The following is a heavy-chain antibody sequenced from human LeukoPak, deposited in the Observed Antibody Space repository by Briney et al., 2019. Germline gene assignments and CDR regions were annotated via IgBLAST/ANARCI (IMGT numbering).Heavy chain of an antibody. V-gene: IGHV3-53*01. Sequence: GGSLRLSRAASGFTVSSNYMSWVRQAPGKGLEWVSVIYSGGSTYYADSVKGRFTISRDNSKNTLYLQMNSLRAEDTAVYYCARTDCSSTSCTFDYWGQGTLVTVSS. CDR3: ARTDCSSTSCTFDY. J-gene: IGHJ4*02. D-gene: IGHD2-2*01. CDR1: GFTVSSNY. CDR2: IYSGGST.